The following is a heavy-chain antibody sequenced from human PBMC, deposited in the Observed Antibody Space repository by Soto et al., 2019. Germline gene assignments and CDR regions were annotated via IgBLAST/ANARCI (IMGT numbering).Heavy chain of an antibody. CDR2: VNPILSMS. Sequence: SVKVSCKASGDTFSFYTINWVRQAPGLGLEWMGRVNPILSMSNYAQKFQGRVTMTADKSTSTANMELRSLRSEDTAFYYCATSYGSGYRAFDYWG. CDR1: GDTFSFYT. D-gene: IGHD3-10*01. V-gene: IGHV1-69*02. CDR3: ATSYGSGYRAFDY. J-gene: IGHJ4*01.